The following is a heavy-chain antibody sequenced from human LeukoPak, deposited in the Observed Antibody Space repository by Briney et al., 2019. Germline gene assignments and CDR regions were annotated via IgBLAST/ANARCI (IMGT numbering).Heavy chain of an antibody. CDR1: GYTFTSYD. Sequence: ASVKVSCKASGYTFTSYDINWVRQAPGQGLEWMGWINPNSGGTNYAQKFQGWVTMTRDTSISTAYMELSRLRSDDTAVYYCARAIPSYYDILTGYPYYFDYWGQGTLVTVSS. V-gene: IGHV1-2*04. D-gene: IGHD3-9*01. J-gene: IGHJ4*02. CDR2: INPNSGGT. CDR3: ARAIPSYYDILTGYPYYFDY.